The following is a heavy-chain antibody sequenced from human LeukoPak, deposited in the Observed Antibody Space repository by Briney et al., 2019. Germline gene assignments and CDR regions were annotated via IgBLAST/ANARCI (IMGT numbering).Heavy chain of an antibody. CDR3: ASLSGYSNYGGRDWFDP. CDR1: GGTFSSYA. V-gene: IGHV1-69*05. CDR2: IIPIFGTA. J-gene: IGHJ5*02. Sequence: AASVKVSCKASGGTFSSYAISWVRQAPGQGLEWMGGIIPIFGTANYAQKFQGRVTITTDESTSTAYMEPSSLRSEDTAVYYCASLSGYSNYGGRDWFDPWGQGTLVTVSS. D-gene: IGHD4-11*01.